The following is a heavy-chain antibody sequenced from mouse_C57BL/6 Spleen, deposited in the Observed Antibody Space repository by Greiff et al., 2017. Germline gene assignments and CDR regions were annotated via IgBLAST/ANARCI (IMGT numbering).Heavy chain of an antibody. V-gene: IGHV1-52*01. D-gene: IGHD3-3*01. CDR3: ARGGLDYFDY. CDR1: GYTFTSYW. CDR2: IDPSDSAT. Sequence: VQLQQPGAELVRPGSSVKLSCKASGYTFTSYWMHWVKQRPIQGLEWIGNIDPSDSATHYNQQIKDKATLTVDKSSSTDYMQLSSLTSEASAVYYCARGGLDYFDYWGQGTTLTVSS. J-gene: IGHJ2*01.